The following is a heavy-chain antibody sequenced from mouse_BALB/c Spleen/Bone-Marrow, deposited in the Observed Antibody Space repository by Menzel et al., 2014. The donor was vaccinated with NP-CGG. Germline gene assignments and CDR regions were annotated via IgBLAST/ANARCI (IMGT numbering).Heavy chain of an antibody. CDR1: GHTSTDYY. J-gene: IGHJ4*01. CDR3: ARQVRLFYAMDY. Sequence: VQLQQSGPELVKPGASVKISCKASGHTSTDYYINWVKQKPGQGHEWIGWIYPGSGNTKYNEKFKGKATLTVDTSSSTAYMQRSSLTSEDTAVYFCARQVRLFYAMDYWGQGTSVTVSS. D-gene: IGHD2-14*01. V-gene: IGHV1-84*02. CDR2: IYPGSGNT.